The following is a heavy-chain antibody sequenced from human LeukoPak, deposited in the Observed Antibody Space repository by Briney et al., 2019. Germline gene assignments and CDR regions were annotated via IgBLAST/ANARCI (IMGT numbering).Heavy chain of an antibody. J-gene: IGHJ3*02. CDR2: IYYSGST. D-gene: IGHD3-22*01. CDR3: ARERTMTYAFDI. V-gene: IGHV4-59*01. CDR1: GGSISSYY. Sequence: SEALSLTCTVSGGSISSYYWSWIRQPPGKGLEWIGYIYYSGSTNYNPSLKSRVTISVDTSKNQFSLKLSSVTAADTAVYYCARERTMTYAFDIWGQGTMVTVSS.